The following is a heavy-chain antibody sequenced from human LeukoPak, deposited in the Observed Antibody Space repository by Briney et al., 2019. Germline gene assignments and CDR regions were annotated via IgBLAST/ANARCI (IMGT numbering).Heavy chain of an antibody. V-gene: IGHV3-23*01. J-gene: IGHJ4*02. D-gene: IGHD3-22*01. CDR3: AKDGPHYYDSSGYIDY. CDR1: GFTFSSYA. CDR2: ISGSGGST. Sequence: GGSLRLSCAASGFTFSSYAMSWVRQAPGKGLEWVSAISGSGGSTYYADSVKGRFTIPRDNSKNTLYLQMNSLRAEDTAVYYCAKDGPHYYDSSGYIDYWGQGTLVTVSS.